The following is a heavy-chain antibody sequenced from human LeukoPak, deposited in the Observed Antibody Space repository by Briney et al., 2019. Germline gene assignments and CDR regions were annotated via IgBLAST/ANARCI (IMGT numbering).Heavy chain of an antibody. CDR3: ARDREGFGESYFDY. Sequence: GGSLRLSCAASGFTFSSYWMSWVRQAPGKGLEWVANIKQDGSEKYYVDSVKGRFTISRDNAKSSLYLQMNSLRAEDTAMYYCARDREGFGESYFDYWGQGTLVTVSS. CDR2: IKQDGSEK. J-gene: IGHJ4*02. V-gene: IGHV3-7*01. D-gene: IGHD3-10*01. CDR1: GFTFSSYW.